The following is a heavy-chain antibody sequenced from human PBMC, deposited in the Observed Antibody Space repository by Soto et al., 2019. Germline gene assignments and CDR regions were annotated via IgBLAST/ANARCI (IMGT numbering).Heavy chain of an antibody. CDR2: IYWNDDK. Sequence: QITLKESGPTLVKPTQTLTLTCTFSGFSLSTSGVGVGWIRQPPGKALEWLALIYWNDDKRYSPSLKSRLTITKDTTKNRDVLTMTSRDPVDTATYYCAHRTSDYYDSSGYSWFDPRGQGTLVTVSS. CDR1: GFSLSTSGVG. CDR3: AHRTSDYYDSSGYSWFDP. J-gene: IGHJ5*02. V-gene: IGHV2-5*01. D-gene: IGHD3-22*01.